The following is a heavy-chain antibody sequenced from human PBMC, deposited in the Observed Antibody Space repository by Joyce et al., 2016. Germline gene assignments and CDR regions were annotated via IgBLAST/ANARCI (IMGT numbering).Heavy chain of an antibody. CDR2: IWYDGINK. CDR1: GFTFNNYG. CDR3: AREAGHKSGYYGMDV. D-gene: IGHD1-26*01. V-gene: IGHV3-33*01. J-gene: IGHJ6*02. Sequence: QVQLVESGGGVVQPGRSLRISCVASGFTFNNYGMNWVRQAPGKGLEWVEVIWYDGINKYYLDSVKGRFTISRDNSKNTVNLQMNVLRVEDTAVYYCAREAGHKSGYYGMDVWGQGTTVTVAS.